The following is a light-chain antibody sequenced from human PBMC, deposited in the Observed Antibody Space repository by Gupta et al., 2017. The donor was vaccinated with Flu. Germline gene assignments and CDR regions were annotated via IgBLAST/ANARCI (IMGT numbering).Light chain of an antibody. V-gene: IGKV3-15*01. CDR1: QRVNSD. J-gene: IGKJ2*01. CDR3: QQYNDWFMYT. Sequence: DIVMTQSPTTLSLSPGERATLSCRASQRVNSDLAWYQQKPGQAPRLLIYGASTRATDIPARFSASGFGTEFTLTISSLQSEDFAVYYCQQYNDWFMYTFGQGTKLEIK. CDR2: GAS.